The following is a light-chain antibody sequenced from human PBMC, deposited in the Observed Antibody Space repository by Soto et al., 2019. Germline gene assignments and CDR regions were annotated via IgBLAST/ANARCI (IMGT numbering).Light chain of an antibody. J-gene: IGLJ3*02. CDR2: DVN. CDR3: CSFAGSYTFGV. CDR1: SSDVGGYNY. V-gene: IGLV2-11*01. Sequence: QSALTQPRSVSGSPGQSVTISCTGTSSDVGGYNYVSWYQHNPGTAPRLIIYDVNKRPSGVPHRFSGSKSGNTASLTISGLQADDDADYYCCSFAGSYTFGVFGGGTQLTVL.